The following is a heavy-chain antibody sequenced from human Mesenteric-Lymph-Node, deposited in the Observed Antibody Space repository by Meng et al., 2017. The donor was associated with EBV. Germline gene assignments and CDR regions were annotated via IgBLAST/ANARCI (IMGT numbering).Heavy chain of an antibody. CDR2: ISGSSDKT. CDR3: AKEYYDTSGYSLDY. V-gene: IGHV3-23*04. D-gene: IGHD3-22*01. CDR1: GLIFSNYA. Sequence: EVQLVGSVGGFIQPGGSLRLSCAASGLIFSNYAMSWVRQAPGKGLEWVSAISGSSDKTHYADSVKGRFTISRDNSKNTVYLQMNSLRAEDTAIYYCAKEYYDTSGYSLDYWGQGTLVTVSS. J-gene: IGHJ4*02.